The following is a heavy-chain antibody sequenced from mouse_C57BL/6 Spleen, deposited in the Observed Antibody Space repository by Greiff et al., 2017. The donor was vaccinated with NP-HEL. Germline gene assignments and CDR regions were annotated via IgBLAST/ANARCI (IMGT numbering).Heavy chain of an antibody. J-gene: IGHJ3*01. CDR1: GYTFTSYG. D-gene: IGHD1-1*01. CDR3: ARGMDSYYYGSSYEAWFAD. CDR2: IYPRSGNT. Sequence: QVQLQQSGAELARPGASVKLSCKASGYTFTSYGISWVKQRTGQGLEWIGEIYPRSGNTYYNEKFKGKATLTADKSSSTAYMELRSLTSEDSAVYFYARGMDSYYYGSSYEAWFADWGKGTLGTVSA. V-gene: IGHV1-81*01.